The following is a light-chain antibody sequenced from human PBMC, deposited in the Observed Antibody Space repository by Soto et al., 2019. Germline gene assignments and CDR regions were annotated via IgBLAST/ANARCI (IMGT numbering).Light chain of an antibody. J-gene: IGKJ2*01. V-gene: IGKV3-20*01. CDR2: GGS. CDR1: HSVSSSY. CDR3: QQYGSSQYT. Sequence: IVLTQSPGTLSLSPGERATLSCRASHSVSSSYLAWYQQKPGQSPRRVIYGGSTRAIGIPARFSGSGSGTDLTLTISRLEPEDFAIYYCQQYGSSQYTFGQGTKVEVK.